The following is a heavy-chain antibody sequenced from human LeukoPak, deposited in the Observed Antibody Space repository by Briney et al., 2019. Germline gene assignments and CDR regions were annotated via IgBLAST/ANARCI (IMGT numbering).Heavy chain of an antibody. D-gene: IGHD3-3*01. Sequence: GGSLRLSCAASGFTFSSYAMHWVRQAPGKGLEWVSAISGSGGSTYYADSVKGRFTISRDNSKNTLYLQMNSLRAEDTAVYYCAKLYYDFWSGLLPLDYWGQGTLVAVSS. J-gene: IGHJ4*02. CDR3: AKLYYDFWSGLLPLDY. CDR1: GFTFSSYA. CDR2: ISGSGGST. V-gene: IGHV3-23*01.